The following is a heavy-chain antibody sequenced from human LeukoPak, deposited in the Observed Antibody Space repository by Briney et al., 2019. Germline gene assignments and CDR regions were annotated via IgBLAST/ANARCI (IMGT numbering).Heavy chain of an antibody. J-gene: IGHJ4*02. D-gene: IGHD2-2*01. V-gene: IGHV4-4*07. CDR2: IYATGST. Sequence: SETLSLTCDVSGDFIRSYWWGWVRQPAGKGLEWIGRIYATGSTKFNPSLKSRLTMSMDTSTNQLSLKLSLNLTSVTAADTAVYFRARQGYTASYYFLDFWSQGTLVTVSP. CDR1: GDFIRSYW. CDR3: ARQGYTASYYFLDF.